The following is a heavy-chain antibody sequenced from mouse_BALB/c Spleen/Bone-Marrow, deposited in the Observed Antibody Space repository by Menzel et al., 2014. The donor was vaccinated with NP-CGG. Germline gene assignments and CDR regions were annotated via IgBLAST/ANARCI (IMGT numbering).Heavy chain of an antibody. CDR2: IYPGDGET. Sequence: VQLQQSGAGLVRPGSSVKISCKASGYPFSSYWMGWVKQKPGQGLEWIGQIYPGDGETNYNGKFKGNATLTADKSSSTAYMQLISLTSEDSAVYFCARKYGDYWGQGTTLTVSS. CDR1: GYPFSSYW. J-gene: IGHJ2*01. CDR3: ARKYGDY. V-gene: IGHV1-80*01. D-gene: IGHD2-10*02.